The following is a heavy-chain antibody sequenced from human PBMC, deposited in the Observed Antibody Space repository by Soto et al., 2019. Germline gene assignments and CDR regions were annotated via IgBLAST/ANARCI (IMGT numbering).Heavy chain of an antibody. D-gene: IGHD3-22*01. V-gene: IGHV3-74*01. CDR2: ISNDGSST. J-gene: IGHJ3*02. Sequence: EVQLVESGGGLVQPGGSLRLSCAASGFTSSSYWIHWVRQAPGKGLVWVSRISNDGSSTNYADSVKGRFTIARDNAKNTMYLQMNSLRAEDTAVYYSARDTYYYDSSDHFSADAFDIWGQGTMVTVSS. CDR3: ARDTYYYDSSDHFSADAFDI. CDR1: GFTSSSYW.